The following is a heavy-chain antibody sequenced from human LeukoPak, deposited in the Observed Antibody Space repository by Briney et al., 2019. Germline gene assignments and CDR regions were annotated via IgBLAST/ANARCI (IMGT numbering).Heavy chain of an antibody. J-gene: IGHJ5*02. V-gene: IGHV3-21*01. CDR1: GFTFSSYS. D-gene: IGHD3-3*01. CDR3: ARRSYYDFWSGPNWFDP. CDR2: ISSSSSYM. Sequence: GGSLRLSCAASGFTFSSYSMNWVRQAPGKGLEWVSSISSSSSYMYYADSVKGRFTISRENAKKSLYLQMNSLRAEDTAVYYCARRSYYDFWSGPNWFDPWGQGTLVTVSS.